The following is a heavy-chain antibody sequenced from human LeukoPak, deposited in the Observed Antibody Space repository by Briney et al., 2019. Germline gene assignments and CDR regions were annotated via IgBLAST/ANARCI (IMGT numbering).Heavy chain of an antibody. Sequence: SETLSLSCTVSGGSISSSSNYWGWIRPPPGNGLEWIGSIYYSGSNYYNPFLKSRVTISVDTSKNQFSLKLSSVTAADTAVYYCARLNIAVAGTFYFDYWGQGTLVTVSS. D-gene: IGHD6-19*01. CDR3: ARLNIAVAGTFYFDY. CDR1: GGSISSSSNY. J-gene: IGHJ4*02. V-gene: IGHV4-39*01. CDR2: IYYSGSN.